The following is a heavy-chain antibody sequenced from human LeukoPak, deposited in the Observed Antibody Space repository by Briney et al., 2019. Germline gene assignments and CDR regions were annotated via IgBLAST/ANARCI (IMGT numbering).Heavy chain of an antibody. CDR2: IYYSGST. V-gene: IGHV4-31*03. D-gene: IGHD1-26*01. Sequence: PSQTLSLTCTVSGGSISSGGYYWSWIRQHPGKGLEWIGYIYYSGSTYYNPSLKSRVTISVDTSKNQFSLKLSSVTAADTAVYYCARGGSGGYYYFDYGGQGTLVTVSS. CDR1: GGSISSGGYY. CDR3: ARGGSGGYYYFDY. J-gene: IGHJ4*02.